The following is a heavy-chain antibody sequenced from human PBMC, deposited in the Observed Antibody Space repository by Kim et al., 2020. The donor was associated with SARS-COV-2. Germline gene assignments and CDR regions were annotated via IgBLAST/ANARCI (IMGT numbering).Heavy chain of an antibody. CDR2: INPSGGST. CDR1: GYTFTSYY. CDR3: AREGIVVVPDRIYYYYGMDV. Sequence: SVKVSCKASGYTFTSYYMHWVRQAPGQGLEWMGIINPSGGSTSYAQKFQGRVTMTRDTSTSTVYMELSSLRSEDTAVYYCAREGIVVVPDRIYYYYGMDVWGQGTTVTVSS. D-gene: IGHD3-22*01. V-gene: IGHV1-46*01. J-gene: IGHJ6*02.